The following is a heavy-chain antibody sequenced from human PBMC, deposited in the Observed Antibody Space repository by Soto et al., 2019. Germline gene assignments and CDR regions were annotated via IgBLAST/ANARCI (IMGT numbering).Heavy chain of an antibody. V-gene: IGHV5-51*01. J-gene: IGHJ4*02. CDR2: IYLGDSDT. CDR1: GYSITSYW. D-gene: IGHD5-18*01. Sequence: PGQSMKISCKVSGYSITSYWIGWVRKMPGKGLEWMGIIYLGDSDTRYSPSFQGQVTISADKSISTAYLQWSSLKASDTAMYYCARQSAMVTYVDYWGQGTLVTVS. CDR3: ARQSAMVTYVDY.